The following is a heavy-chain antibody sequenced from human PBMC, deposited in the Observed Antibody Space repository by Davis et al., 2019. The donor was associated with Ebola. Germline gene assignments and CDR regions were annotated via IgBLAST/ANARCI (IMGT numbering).Heavy chain of an antibody. Sequence: MPSETLSLTCTVSGGSISSYYWSWIRQPPGKGLEWIGYIYYSGSTNYNPPLKSRVTISVDTSKNQFSLQLTSVTAADTAVYYCARDLGSGYSSSSSAFDIWGQGTMVTVSS. D-gene: IGHD6-6*01. V-gene: IGHV4-59*01. CDR2: IYYSGST. CDR3: ARDLGSGYSSSSSAFDI. J-gene: IGHJ3*02. CDR1: GGSISSYY.